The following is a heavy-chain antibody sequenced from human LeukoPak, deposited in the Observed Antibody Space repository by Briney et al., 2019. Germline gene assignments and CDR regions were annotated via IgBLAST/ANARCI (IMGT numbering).Heavy chain of an antibody. D-gene: IGHD1-1*01. CDR2: IDSSGRA. CDR3: AKIRQRAFDP. J-gene: IGHJ5*02. CDR1: GGSISSSY. V-gene: IGHV4-4*09. Sequence: PSETLSLTCSVSGGSISSSYWSWIRQPPGKGLEWIGYIDSSGRANYNPSLKSRVTILVDTSKNNVSLRLSSVTAPDTAVYYCAKIRQRAFDPWGQGILVSVSS.